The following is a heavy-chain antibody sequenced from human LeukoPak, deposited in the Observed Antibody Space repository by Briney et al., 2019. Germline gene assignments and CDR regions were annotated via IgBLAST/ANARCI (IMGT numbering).Heavy chain of an antibody. V-gene: IGHV3-9*01. CDR3: AKDKIAAAGTQLSAPYAFDI. CDR1: GFTFDDYA. J-gene: IGHJ3*02. D-gene: IGHD6-13*01. CDR2: ISWNSGSI. Sequence: GGSLRLSCAATGFTFDDYAMHWVRHAPGKGLEWLSGISWNSGSIGYADSVKGRFTISRDNAKNSLYLKMNSLRAEDTAFYYCAKDKIAAAGTQLSAPYAFDIWGQGTMVTVSS.